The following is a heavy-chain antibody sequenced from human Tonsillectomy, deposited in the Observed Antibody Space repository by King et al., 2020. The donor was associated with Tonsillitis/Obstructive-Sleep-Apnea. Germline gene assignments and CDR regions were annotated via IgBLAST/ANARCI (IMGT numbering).Heavy chain of an antibody. CDR2: FSWDGGST. D-gene: IGHD6-13*01. CDR1: GFTFDDYT. CDR3: AKDKAYSSSWYSFDY. J-gene: IGHJ4*02. V-gene: IGHV3-43*01. Sequence: VQLVESGGVVVQPGGSLRLSCAASGFTFDDYTMHWVRQAPGKGLEWGSLFSWDGGSTYYADSVKGRFTISRYNSKNSQYLQMNSLRTEATALYYCAKDKAYSSSWYSFDYWGQGTLVTVSS.